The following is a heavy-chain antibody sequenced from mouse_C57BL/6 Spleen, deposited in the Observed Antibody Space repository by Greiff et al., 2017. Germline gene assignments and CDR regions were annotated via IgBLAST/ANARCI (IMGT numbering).Heavy chain of an antibody. J-gene: IGHJ2*01. CDR2: INPSTGGT. CDR3: ARDGNYDY. V-gene: IGHV1-42*01. CDR1: GYSFTGYY. D-gene: IGHD2-1*01. Sequence: VQLKESGPELVKPGASVKISCKASGYSFTGYYMNWVKQSPEKSLEWIGEINPSTGGTTYNQKFKAKATLPVDKSSSTAYMQRKSLTSEDSAVYYGARDGNYDYWGQGTTRTVSS.